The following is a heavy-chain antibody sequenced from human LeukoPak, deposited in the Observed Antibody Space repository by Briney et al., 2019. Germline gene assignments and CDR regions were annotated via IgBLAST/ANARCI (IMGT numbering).Heavy chain of an antibody. D-gene: IGHD3-10*01. V-gene: IGHV3-66*01. CDR2: ICSGGST. J-gene: IGHJ5*02. CDR1: GFTVSNNY. Sequence: GGSLRLSCAASGFTVSNNYMSWVRQAPGKGLEWVSVICSGGSTYYADSVKGRFTISRDNSKNTLYLQMNSLRAEDTAVYYCAREHYYGSGSYPAQGWFDPWGQGTLVTVSS. CDR3: AREHYYGSGSYPAQGWFDP.